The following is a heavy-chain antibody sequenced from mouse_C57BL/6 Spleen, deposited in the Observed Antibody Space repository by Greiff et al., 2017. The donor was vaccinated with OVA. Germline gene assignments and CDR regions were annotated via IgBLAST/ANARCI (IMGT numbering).Heavy chain of an antibody. V-gene: IGHV1-82*01. J-gene: IGHJ4*01. Sequence: VQLQQSGPELVKPGASVKISCKASGYAFSSSWMNWVKQRPGKGLEWIGRIYPGDGDTNYNGKFKGKATLTADKSSSTAYMQLSSLTSEDSAVYFCARRGSNYGSYYAMDYWGQGTSVTVSS. CDR2: IYPGDGDT. CDR1: GYAFSSSW. D-gene: IGHD2-5*01. CDR3: ARRGSNYGSYYAMDY.